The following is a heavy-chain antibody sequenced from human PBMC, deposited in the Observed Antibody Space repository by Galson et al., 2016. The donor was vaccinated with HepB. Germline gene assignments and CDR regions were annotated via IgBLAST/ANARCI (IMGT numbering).Heavy chain of an antibody. Sequence: SLRLSCAASGFSVSGNYMRWVRQAPGKGLEWVSHVYSGGSPYYADSVKGRFTMSRDNSKNTLYLQMDSLRVEDTAVYFCARGPNSDSWGQGALVTVSS. CDR1: GFSVSGNY. D-gene: IGHD4-23*01. V-gene: IGHV3-66*01. J-gene: IGHJ5*01. CDR2: VYSGGSP. CDR3: ARGPNSDS.